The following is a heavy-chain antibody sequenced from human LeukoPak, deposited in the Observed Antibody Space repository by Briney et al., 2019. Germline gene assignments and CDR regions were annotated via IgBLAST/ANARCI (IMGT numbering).Heavy chain of an antibody. Sequence: ASVTVSCKTSGYTFTSYGISWVRQAPGQGLEWMGWISVYNGNTNYAQKFQGRVTMTTDTSTSTAYMELRSLRSDDTAVYYCATTSTIVAREAIYWGQGTLVTVSS. CDR3: ATTSTIVAREAIY. V-gene: IGHV1-18*01. CDR1: GYTFTSYG. CDR2: ISVYNGNT. J-gene: IGHJ4*02. D-gene: IGHD4-11*01.